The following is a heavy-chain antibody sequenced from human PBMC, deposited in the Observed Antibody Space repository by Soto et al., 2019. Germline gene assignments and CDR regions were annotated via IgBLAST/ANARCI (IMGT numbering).Heavy chain of an antibody. CDR3: AXXXXXXXXXXWXRXXXXXY. CDR1: GGTFSSYT. Sequence: QVQLVQSGAEVKKPGSSVTVSCKASGGTFSSYTISWVRQAPGQGLEWMGRIIPILGIANYAQKVQGSVKIAADKSTSTPYMELSSRRSEDTAVYYCAXXXXXXXXXXWXRXXXXXYCGQGTLVTXXS. J-gene: IGHJ4*02. V-gene: IGHV1-69*02. CDR2: IIPILGIA.